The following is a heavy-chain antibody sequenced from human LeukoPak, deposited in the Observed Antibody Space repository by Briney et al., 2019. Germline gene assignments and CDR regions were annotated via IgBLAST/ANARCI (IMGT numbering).Heavy chain of an antibody. J-gene: IGHJ4*02. Sequence: PGGSLRLSCAASGFTFSGSRMTWFRQTPGKGPELVAHINPDGNEQFYMDPVKGRFSITRDNAANSVYLQMNSLRVEDTALYYCARAGVGVTILDYWGQGTLVTVSS. D-gene: IGHD3-10*01. CDR3: ARAGVGVTILDY. CDR1: GFTFSGSR. V-gene: IGHV3-7*01. CDR2: INPDGNEQ.